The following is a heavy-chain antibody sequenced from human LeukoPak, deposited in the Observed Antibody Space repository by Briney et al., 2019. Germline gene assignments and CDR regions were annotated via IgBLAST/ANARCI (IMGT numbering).Heavy chain of an antibody. Sequence: ASVKVSCEASGYTFTSYYMHWVRQAPGQGLEWMGIINPSGGSTSYAQKFQGRVTMTRDMSTSTVYMELSSLRSEDTAVYYCARGGAPARLDYWGQGTLVTVSS. CDR2: INPSGGST. V-gene: IGHV1-46*01. CDR3: ARGGAPARLDY. D-gene: IGHD6-6*01. J-gene: IGHJ4*02. CDR1: GYTFTSYY.